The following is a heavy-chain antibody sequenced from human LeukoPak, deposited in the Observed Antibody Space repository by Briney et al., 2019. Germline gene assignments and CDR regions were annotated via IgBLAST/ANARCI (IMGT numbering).Heavy chain of an antibody. V-gene: IGHV3-23*01. CDR3: AKFFQSYDNGAYFDC. Sequence: GGSLRLSCAASGFTLNNYAMSWVRQAPGKGLEWVSAISASGDTTYYAASVKGRFTISRDNSKNTLYLQMNSLRAEDTAVYSCAKFFQSYDNGAYFDCWGPGTLVTVSS. J-gene: IGHJ4*02. CDR1: GFTLNNYA. D-gene: IGHD3-10*01. CDR2: ISASGDTT.